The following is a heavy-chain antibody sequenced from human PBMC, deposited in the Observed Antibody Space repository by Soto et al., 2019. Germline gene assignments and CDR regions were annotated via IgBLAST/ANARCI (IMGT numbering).Heavy chain of an antibody. D-gene: IGHD3-9*01. CDR3: AREYYGLLTGYYTDY. Sequence: EVQLVESGGDLVQRGGSLRLSCAASGFPFSSYWMHWVRHTPGKGLDWVARISGDGVTTYYADSVTGRFTVSRDNVKNTLSRQISGLRAEDTAVYYCAREYYGLLTGYYTDYWGQGTLVSVSS. CDR2: ISGDGVTT. CDR1: GFPFSSYW. V-gene: IGHV3-74*01. J-gene: IGHJ4*02.